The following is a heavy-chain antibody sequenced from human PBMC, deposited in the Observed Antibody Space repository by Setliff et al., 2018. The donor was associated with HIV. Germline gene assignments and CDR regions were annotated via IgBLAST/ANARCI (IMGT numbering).Heavy chain of an antibody. CDR3: ARAPELYSGSYDAFDI. CDR1: GGTFSSYA. D-gene: IGHD1-26*01. Sequence: GASVKVSCKASGGTFSSYAISWVRQAPGQGLAWMGGIIPIFGTANYAQKFQGRVTITTDESTSTAYMELSSLRSEDTAVYYCARAPELYSGSYDAFDIWGQGTMVTVSS. CDR2: IIPIFGTA. J-gene: IGHJ3*02. V-gene: IGHV1-69*05.